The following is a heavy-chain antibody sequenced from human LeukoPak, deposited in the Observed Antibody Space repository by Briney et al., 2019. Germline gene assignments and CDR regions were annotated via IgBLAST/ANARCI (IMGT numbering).Heavy chain of an antibody. D-gene: IGHD3-3*01. Sequence: SVKVSCKASGGTFSSYAISWVRQAPRQGLEWMGGIIPIFGTANYAQKFQGRVTITADESTSTAYMELSSLRSEDTAVYYCAAAIFGVVIREGLFDYWGQGTLVTVSS. V-gene: IGHV1-69*13. CDR1: GGTFSSYA. J-gene: IGHJ4*02. CDR3: AAAIFGVVIREGLFDY. CDR2: IIPIFGTA.